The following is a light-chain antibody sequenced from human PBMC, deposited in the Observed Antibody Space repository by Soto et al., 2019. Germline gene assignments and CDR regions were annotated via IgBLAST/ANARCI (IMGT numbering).Light chain of an antibody. CDR1: QSVSSN. J-gene: IGKJ1*01. Sequence: EIVMTQSPATLSVSPGERATLPCRASQSVSSNLAWYQQKPGQAPRLLIYSASTRAIGIPARFSGSGSGTDFTLTISSLEPEDFAVYYCQQGSNWPPRTFGQGTKV. CDR3: QQGSNWPPRT. V-gene: IGKV3-15*01. CDR2: SAS.